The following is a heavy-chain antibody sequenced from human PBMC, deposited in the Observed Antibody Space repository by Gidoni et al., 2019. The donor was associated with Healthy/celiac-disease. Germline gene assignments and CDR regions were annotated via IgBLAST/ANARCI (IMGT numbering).Heavy chain of an antibody. J-gene: IGHJ4*02. CDR1: GFPSSSYG. CDR2: ISYDGSNK. D-gene: IGHD4-17*01. Sequence: QVQLLESWGGVVQPGRSLSLSCAASGFPSSSYGMHWVRQAPGKGLEWVAVISYDGSNKYYADSVKGRFTISRDNSKNTLYLQMNSLRAEDTAVYYCAKDRGYGDYSIALDYWGQGTLVTVSS. V-gene: IGHV3-30*18. CDR3: AKDRGYGDYSIALDY.